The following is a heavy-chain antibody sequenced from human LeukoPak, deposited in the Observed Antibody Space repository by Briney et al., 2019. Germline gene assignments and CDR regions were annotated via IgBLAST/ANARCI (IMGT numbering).Heavy chain of an antibody. D-gene: IGHD5-18*01. J-gene: IGHJ4*02. CDR1: GGSISSGDYY. CDR2: IYYSGST. Sequence: SQTLSLTCTVSGGSISSGDYYWSWTRQPPGKGLEWIGYIYYSGSTYYNPSLKSRVTISVDTSKNQFSLKLSSVTAADTAVYYCARADTAMAAPFDYWGQGTLVAVSS. V-gene: IGHV4-30-4*01. CDR3: ARADTAMAAPFDY.